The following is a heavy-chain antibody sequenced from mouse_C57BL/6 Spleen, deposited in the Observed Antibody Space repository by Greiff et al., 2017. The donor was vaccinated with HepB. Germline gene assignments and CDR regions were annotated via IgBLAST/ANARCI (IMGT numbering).Heavy chain of an antibody. CDR3: ARPHYSNSAWFAY. J-gene: IGHJ3*01. CDR1: GFTFSSYG. Sequence: EVKLMESGGVLVKPGGSLKLSCAASGFTFSSYGMSWVRQTPDKRLEWVATISSGGSYTYYPDSVKGRFTISRDNAKNTLYLQMSSLKSEDTAMYYCARPHYSNSAWFAYWGQGTLVTVSA. CDR2: ISSGGSYT. V-gene: IGHV5-6*01. D-gene: IGHD2-5*01.